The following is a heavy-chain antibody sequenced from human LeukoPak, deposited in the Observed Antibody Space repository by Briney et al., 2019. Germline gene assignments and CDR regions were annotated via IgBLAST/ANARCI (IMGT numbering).Heavy chain of an antibody. J-gene: IGHJ6*03. D-gene: IGHD6-25*01. CDR2: VSDSGEIT. Sequence: GGSLRLSCEPSGSRFNTYAMNWVRQAPGKGLQWVSDVSDSGEITYYADSVKGRFTISRDNSKNTLYLQMNSLRAEDTALYFCAPVSAAAPGGYYFYYMDVWGKGTTVIVSS. CDR1: GSRFNTYA. CDR3: APVSAAAPGGYYFYYMDV. V-gene: IGHV3-23*01.